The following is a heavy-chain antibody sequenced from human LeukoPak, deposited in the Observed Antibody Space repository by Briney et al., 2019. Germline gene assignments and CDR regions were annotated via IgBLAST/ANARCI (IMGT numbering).Heavy chain of an antibody. J-gene: IGHJ4*02. CDR3: ARDVFGSPHSLDS. V-gene: IGHV3-48*04. CDR2: ISSSRRTI. CDR1: GFTFSTYN. Sequence: GGSLRLSCGASGFTFSTYNINWVRQAPGKGLEWVSYISSSRRTISYADSVRGRFTISRDNTKNSLYLQMNSLTAEDTALYFCARDVFGSPHSLDSWGQGTLVTVSS. D-gene: IGHD3-10*01.